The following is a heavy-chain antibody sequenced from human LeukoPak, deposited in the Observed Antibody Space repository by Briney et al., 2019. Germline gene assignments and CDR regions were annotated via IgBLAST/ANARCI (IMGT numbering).Heavy chain of an antibody. V-gene: IGHV4-39*07. J-gene: IGHJ3*02. CDR3: ARYTESYPHDAFDI. CDR1: VGSISSRDYY. CDR2: IYYSGST. D-gene: IGHD1-26*01. Sequence: SETLSLTCTVSVGSISSRDYYGGWIRLPPGKGLEWIGSIYYSGSTYYHPSLKSQVTISVNTSKNQFCLKVRSVTAADTAVYYCARYTESYPHDAFDIWGQGTTVTVSS.